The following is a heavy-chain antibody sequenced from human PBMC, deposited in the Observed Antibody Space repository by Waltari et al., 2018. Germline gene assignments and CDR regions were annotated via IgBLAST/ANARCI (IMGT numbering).Heavy chain of an antibody. V-gene: IGHV1-2*06. CDR2: VITNSGDT. CDR3: ARDPAGDGFYYFDY. CDR1: GYSFTGYY. D-gene: IGHD2-2*01. Sequence: QVQLVQSGAEVKTPGASGKVSCKAYGYSFTGYYIHWVRQAPGQGLEWMGRVITNSGDTNYAQKFQGRVTLTRDTSTNTGYMQLSGLRSDDTALYYCARDPAGDGFYYFDYWGQGSLVTVSS. J-gene: IGHJ4*02.